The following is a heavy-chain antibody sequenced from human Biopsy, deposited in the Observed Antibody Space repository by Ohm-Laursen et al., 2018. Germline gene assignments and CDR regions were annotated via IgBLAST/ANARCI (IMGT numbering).Heavy chain of an antibody. V-gene: IGHV3-21*01. CDR1: GFTFKNYA. CDR3: ARWYGDLFYYYNGMDV. D-gene: IGHD3-10*01. Sequence: SLRLSCAPSGFTFKNYAMNWVRQAPGKGLEWVSSITSRTSSTYYADSVKGRVTISRDNANNSVSLQMNNLRVDDTAVYYCARWYGDLFYYYNGMDVWGQGTTVTVSS. CDR2: ITSRTSST. J-gene: IGHJ6*02.